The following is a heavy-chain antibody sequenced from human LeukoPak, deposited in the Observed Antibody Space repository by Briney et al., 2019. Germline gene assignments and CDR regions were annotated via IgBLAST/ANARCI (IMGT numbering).Heavy chain of an antibody. CDR1: GGSFSGYY. Sequence: NPSETLSLTCAVYGGSFSGYYWSWIRQPPGKGLEWIGEINHSGSTNYNPSLKSRVTISVDTSKNQFSLKLSSVTASHTAVYSFAICIAYYDCYRVNWFDPWGHGTLVTVSS. CDR2: INHSGST. D-gene: IGHD3-3*01. J-gene: IGHJ5*02. V-gene: IGHV4-34*01. CDR3: AICIAYYDCYRVNWFDP.